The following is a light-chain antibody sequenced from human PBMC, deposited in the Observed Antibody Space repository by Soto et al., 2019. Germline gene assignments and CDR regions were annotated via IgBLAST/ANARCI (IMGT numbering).Light chain of an antibody. CDR3: QQYDSSPLT. CDR2: GAS. CDR1: QSVGSSY. V-gene: IGKV3-20*01. J-gene: IGKJ4*01. Sequence: EIVLTQSPGTLSLSPGERATLSCRASQSVGSSYLAWYQQRPGQAPRLLIYGASSRATGIPDRFGGSGSGTDFTLTISRLEPEDFAMYYCQQYDSSPLTFGGGTKVEIK.